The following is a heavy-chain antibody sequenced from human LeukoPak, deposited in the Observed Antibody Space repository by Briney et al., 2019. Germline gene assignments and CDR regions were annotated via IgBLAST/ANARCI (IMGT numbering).Heavy chain of an antibody. CDR1: GFTFSSYG. D-gene: IGHD2-15*01. J-gene: IGHJ4*02. CDR3: ANAQGSRYCSGGSCYGDY. V-gene: IGHV3-30*18. CDR2: ISYDGNNK. Sequence: GRSLRLSCAASGFTFSSYGMHWVRQAPGKGLEWVAAISYDGNNKYYADSVKGRLTISRDNCKNTLYVQMNSVRAEDTAVYYCANAQGSRYCSGGSCYGDYWGQGTLVTVSS.